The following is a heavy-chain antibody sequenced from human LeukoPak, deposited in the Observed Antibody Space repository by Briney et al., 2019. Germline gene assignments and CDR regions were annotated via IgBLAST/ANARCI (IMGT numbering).Heavy chain of an antibody. CDR2: IKQDGSEK. Sequence: GGSLRLSCAASGFTFSGYWMNWVRQAPGKGLEWVASIKQDGSEKYYVDSVKGRFTISRDNAKNSLYLQMNSLRVEDTAVYYCARGGSGSYYNAFDIWGQGTMVTVSS. J-gene: IGHJ3*02. CDR3: ARGGSGSYYNAFDI. CDR1: GFTFSGYW. D-gene: IGHD3-10*01. V-gene: IGHV3-7*02.